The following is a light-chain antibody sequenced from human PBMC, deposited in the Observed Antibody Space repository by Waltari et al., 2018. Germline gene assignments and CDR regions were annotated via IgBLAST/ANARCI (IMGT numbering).Light chain of an antibody. CDR3: QQYYSSLSWT. V-gene: IGKV4-1*01. Sequence: DIVMTQSPDSLAVSLGERATINCKSSQSFLYSSNNKNYLAWYQQKPGQPPKLPIYWASTRESGVPDRFSGSGSGTDFTLTISSLQAEDVAVYYCQQYYSSLSWTFGQGTKVEIK. CDR1: QSFLYSSNNKNY. CDR2: WAS. J-gene: IGKJ1*01.